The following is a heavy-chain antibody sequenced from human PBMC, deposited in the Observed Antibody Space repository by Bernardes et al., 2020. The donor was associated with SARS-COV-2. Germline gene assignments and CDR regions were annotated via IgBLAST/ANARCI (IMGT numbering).Heavy chain of an antibody. V-gene: IGHV3-23*01. CDR1: GFTFSSYA. D-gene: IGHD3-3*01. Sequence: GGSLRLSCAASGFTFSSYAMSWVRQAPGKGLEWVSAISGSGGSTYYADSVKGRFTISRDNSKNTLYLQMNSLRAEDTAVYYCAKDSNTLYDFWSGSDYSMDVWGQGTTVTVSS. J-gene: IGHJ6*02. CDR2: ISGSGGST. CDR3: AKDSNTLYDFWSGSDYSMDV.